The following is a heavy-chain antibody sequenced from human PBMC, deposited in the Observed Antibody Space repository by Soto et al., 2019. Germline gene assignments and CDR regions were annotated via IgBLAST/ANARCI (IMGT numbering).Heavy chain of an antibody. V-gene: IGHV1-18*01. CDR1: GYTFTSYG. D-gene: IGHD4-17*01. CDR3: ARDHRTTVTTFGDSFDY. J-gene: IGHJ4*02. Sequence: EASVKVSCKASGYTFTSYGISWVRQAPGQGLEWMGWISAYNGNTNYAQKLQGRVTMTTDTSTSTAYMELRSLRFDDTAVYYCARDHRTTVTTFGDSFDYWGQGTLVTVSS. CDR2: ISAYNGNT.